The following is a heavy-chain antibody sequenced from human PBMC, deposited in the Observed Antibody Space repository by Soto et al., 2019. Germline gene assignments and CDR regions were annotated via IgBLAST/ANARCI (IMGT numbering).Heavy chain of an antibody. V-gene: IGHV3-11*01. CDR3: ARYCSSTSCYLVDY. D-gene: IGHD2-2*01. CDR2: ISSSGSTI. Sequence: PGGSLRLSCAASGFTFSDYYMSWIRQAPGKGLEWVSYISSSGSTIYYADSVKGRFTISRDNAKNSLYLQMNSLRAEDMAVYYCARYCSSTSCYLVDYWGQGTLVTVSS. J-gene: IGHJ4*02. CDR1: GFTFSDYY.